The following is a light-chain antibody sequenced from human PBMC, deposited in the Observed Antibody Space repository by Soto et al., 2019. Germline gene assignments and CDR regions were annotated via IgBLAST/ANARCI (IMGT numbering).Light chain of an antibody. CDR1: SSDIGNNF. V-gene: IGLV1-51*01. CDR3: GAWGGGLSAVA. J-gene: IGLJ2*01. CDR2: DDN. Sequence: QSVLTQPPSVSAAPGQKVTISCSGTSSDIGNNFVSWYQQLPGTAPKLLIYDDNVRPSGVHDRFSGSKSGTSATLGITGLQTGDEADYYCGAWGGGLSAVAFGGGTKLTVL.